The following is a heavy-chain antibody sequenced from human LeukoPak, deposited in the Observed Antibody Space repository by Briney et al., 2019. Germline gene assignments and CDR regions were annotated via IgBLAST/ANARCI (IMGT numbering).Heavy chain of an antibody. CDR1: GFTFRSYA. V-gene: IGHV3-23*01. J-gene: IGHJ2*01. Sequence: GGSLRLACAASGFTFRSYAMSWVRQAPGKGLEWVSSISGSGGSTYYADSVKGRFTISRDNAKNTVYLQMNSLRAEDTAVYYCATEAGAAPDWYFDLWGRGTLVTVSS. CDR2: ISGSGGST. CDR3: ATEAGAAPDWYFDL. D-gene: IGHD6-19*01.